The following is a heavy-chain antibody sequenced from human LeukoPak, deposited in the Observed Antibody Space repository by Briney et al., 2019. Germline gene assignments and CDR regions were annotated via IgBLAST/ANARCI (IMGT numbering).Heavy chain of an antibody. CDR2: ISYDGTNK. CDR1: GFSLGNYW. J-gene: IGHJ4*02. Sequence: PGGSLRLSCAASGFSLGNYWMTWVRQAPGKGLQWVAVISYDGTNKYYADSVKGRFTISRDNSKNTMYLQMNSLSAEDTAVYYCAKDPGYYDSTAYIFEYWGQGTLVTVSS. D-gene: IGHD3-22*01. CDR3: AKDPGYYDSTAYIFEY. V-gene: IGHV3-30*18.